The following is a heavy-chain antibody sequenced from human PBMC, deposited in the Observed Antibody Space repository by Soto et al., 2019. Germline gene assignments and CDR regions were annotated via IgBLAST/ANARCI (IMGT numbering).Heavy chain of an antibody. CDR3: ARSQGSSTSLEIYYYYYYGMDD. D-gene: IGHD2-2*01. J-gene: IGHJ6*02. CDR2: IIPISGTA. V-gene: IGHV1-69*01. Sequence: QVQLVQSGAEVKKPGSSVKVSCKASGGTFSSYAISWVRQAPGQGLEWMGGIIPISGTANYAQKFQGRVTITADESTSKAYMELSSLRSEDTAVYYCARSQGSSTSLEIYYYYYYGMDDWGQGTTVTVSS. CDR1: GGTFSSYA.